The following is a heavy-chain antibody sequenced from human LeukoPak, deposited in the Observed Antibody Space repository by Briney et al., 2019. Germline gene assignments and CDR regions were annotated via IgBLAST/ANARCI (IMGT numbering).Heavy chain of an antibody. V-gene: IGHV3-23*01. J-gene: IGHJ4*02. Sequence: GGSLRLSCAASGFAFSNYAMSWVRQAPGKGLEWVSSLSGGGDSRYYADSVMGRFTISRDNSKHTLYLQMNSMRAEDTAVYYCAKAVRSMVTGGGYFDSWGQGTLVTVSS. D-gene: IGHD3-10*01. CDR1: GFAFSNYA. CDR3: AKAVRSMVTGGGYFDS. CDR2: LSGGGDSR.